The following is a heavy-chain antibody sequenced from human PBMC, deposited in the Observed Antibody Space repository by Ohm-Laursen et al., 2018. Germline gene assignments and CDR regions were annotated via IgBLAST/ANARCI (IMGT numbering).Heavy chain of an antibody. CDR2: IYSRGNT. Sequence: SDTLSLTCPVSGGSISGHYWTWIRQPAGKGLDWIGRIYSRGNTDYNPSLKSRVTISLDTSKNQFSLKLNSVTAADTAVYYCARGLVVNSGYDWGWDYWGQRILVTVSS. J-gene: IGHJ4*02. V-gene: IGHV4-4*07. CDR3: ARGLVVNSGYDWGWDY. D-gene: IGHD5-12*01. CDR1: GGSISGHY.